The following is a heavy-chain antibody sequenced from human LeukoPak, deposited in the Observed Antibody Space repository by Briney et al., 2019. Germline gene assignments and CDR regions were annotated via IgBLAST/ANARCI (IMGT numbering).Heavy chain of an antibody. CDR2: MNPNSGNT. CDR3: ARGSLRFEDIVVVVAATHY. J-gene: IGHJ4*02. D-gene: IGHD2-15*01. Sequence: GASVKVSCKASGYTFTSYDINWVRQATGQGLEWMGWMNPNSGNTGYAQKFQGRVTMTRNTSISTAYMELSSPRSEDTAVYYCARGSLRFEDIVVVVAATHYWGQGTLVTVSS. V-gene: IGHV1-8*01. CDR1: GYTFTSYD.